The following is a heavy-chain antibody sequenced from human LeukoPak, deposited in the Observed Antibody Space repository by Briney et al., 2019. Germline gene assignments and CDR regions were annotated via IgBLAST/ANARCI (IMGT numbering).Heavy chain of an antibody. V-gene: IGHV4-34*01. CDR2: INHSGST. CDR1: GGSFSGYY. Sequence: SETLSLTCAVYGGSFSGYYWSWIRRPPGKGLEWIGEINHSGSTNYNPSLKSRVTISVDTSKNQFSLKLSSVTAADTAVYYCARVAKSEYYYYYMDVWGKGTTVTVSS. CDR3: ARVAKSEYYYYYMDV. J-gene: IGHJ6*03.